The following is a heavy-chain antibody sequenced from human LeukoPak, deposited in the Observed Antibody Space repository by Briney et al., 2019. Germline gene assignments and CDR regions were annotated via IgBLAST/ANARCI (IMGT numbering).Heavy chain of an antibody. V-gene: IGHV3-48*04. J-gene: IGHJ6*04. Sequence: GSLRLSCLASGFTFSSYAMDWVRQAPGQGLQWVSYIGLSGGTIYYADSVKGRFTISRDNAKNSLFLQMNSLRAEDTAVYYCAELGITMIGGVWGKGTTVTISS. D-gene: IGHD3-10*02. CDR3: AELGITMIGGV. CDR1: GFTFSSYA. CDR2: IGLSGGTI.